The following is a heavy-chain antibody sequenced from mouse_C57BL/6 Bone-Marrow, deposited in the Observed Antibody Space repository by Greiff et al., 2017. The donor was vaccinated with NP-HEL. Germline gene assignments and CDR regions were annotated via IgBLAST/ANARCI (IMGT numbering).Heavy chain of an antibody. J-gene: IGHJ4*01. CDR3: ARHLYGYDSYYYAMDY. Sequence: EVKLMESGGGLVQPGGSLKLSCAASGFTFSDYYMYWVRQTPEKRLEWVAYISNGGGSTYYPDTVKGRFTISRDNAKNTLYLQMSRLKSEDTAMYYCARHLYGYDSYYYAMDYWGQGTSVTVSS. CDR1: GFTFSDYY. CDR2: ISNGGGST. D-gene: IGHD2-2*01. V-gene: IGHV5-12*01.